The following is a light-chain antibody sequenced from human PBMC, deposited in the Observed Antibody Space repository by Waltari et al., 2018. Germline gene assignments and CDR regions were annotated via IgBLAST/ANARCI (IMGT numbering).Light chain of an antibody. CDR1: SNDIGRFKY. Sequence: QSVLTQPRSVSGSPGQSVTISCTGTSNDIGRFKYVSWYQQHPNTAPKLVSYDDVKRPPGVPDRFSASKSGNTSSLTISGLQAEDEADYFCCSYAGSYTHVFGGGTKLTVL. CDR2: DDV. J-gene: IGLJ2*01. CDR3: CSYAGSYTHV. V-gene: IGLV2-11*01.